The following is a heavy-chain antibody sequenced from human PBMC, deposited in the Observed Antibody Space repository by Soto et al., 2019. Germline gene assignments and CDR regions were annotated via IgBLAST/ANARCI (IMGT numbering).Heavy chain of an antibody. V-gene: IGHV3-23*01. D-gene: IGHD3-22*01. CDR1: GFTFSSYA. CDR3: AKDQGHEDMIVVVTFDY. J-gene: IGHJ4*02. Sequence: PGGSLRLSCAASGFTFSSYAMSWVRQAPGKGLEWVSAISGSGGSTYYADSVKGRFTISRDNSKNTLYLQMNSLRAEDTAVYYCAKDQGHEDMIVVVTFDYWGQGTLVTVSS. CDR2: ISGSGGST.